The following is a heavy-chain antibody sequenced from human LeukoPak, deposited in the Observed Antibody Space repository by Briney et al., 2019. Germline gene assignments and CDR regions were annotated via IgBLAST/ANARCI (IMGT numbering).Heavy chain of an antibody. CDR3: AKGRGEQWLVLGAFDI. Sequence: RPGRSLRLSCAASGFTFSSYAMSWVRQAPGKGLEWVSAISGSGGSTYYADSVKGRFTISRDNSKNTLYLQMNSLRAEDTAVYYCAKGRGEQWLVLGAFDIWGQGTMVTVSS. D-gene: IGHD6-19*01. CDR1: GFTFSSYA. V-gene: IGHV3-23*01. J-gene: IGHJ3*02. CDR2: ISGSGGST.